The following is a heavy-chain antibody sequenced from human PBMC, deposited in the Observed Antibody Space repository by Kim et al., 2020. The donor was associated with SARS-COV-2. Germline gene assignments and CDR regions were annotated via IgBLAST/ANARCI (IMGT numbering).Heavy chain of an antibody. J-gene: IGHJ3*02. V-gene: IGHV1-18*01. CDR3: ARWDTSSSGRHDAFYI. D-gene: IGHD6-13*01. CDR2: ISAYNGNT. Sequence: ASVKVSCKASGYTFTSYGISWVRQAPGQGLEWMGWISAYNGNTNYAQKLQGRVTMTTDTSTSTAYMELRSLRSDDTAVYYCARWDTSSSGRHDAFYIWGQGTMVTVSS. CDR1: GYTFTSYG.